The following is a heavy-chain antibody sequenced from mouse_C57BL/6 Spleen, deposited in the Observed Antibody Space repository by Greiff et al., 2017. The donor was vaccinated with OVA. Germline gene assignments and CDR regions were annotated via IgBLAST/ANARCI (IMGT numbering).Heavy chain of an antibody. D-gene: IGHD2-4*01. CDR2: IRLKSDNYAT. CDR3: TSTMITTRLYYYAMDY. CDR1: GFTFSNYW. J-gene: IGHJ4*01. Sequence: EVTLMESGGGLVQPGGSMKLSCVASGFTFSNYWMNWVRQSPEKGLEWVAQIRLKSDNYATHYAESVKGRFTISRDDSKSSVYLQMNNLRAEDTGIYYCTSTMITTRLYYYAMDYWGQGTSVTVSS. V-gene: IGHV6-3*01.